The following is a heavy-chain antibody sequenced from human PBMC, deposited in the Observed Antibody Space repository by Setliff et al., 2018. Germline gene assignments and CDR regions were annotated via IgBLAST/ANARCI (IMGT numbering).Heavy chain of an antibody. V-gene: IGHV4-39*07. CDR1: GGSISSSSYY. Sequence: PSETLSLTCTVSGGSISSSSYYWGWIRQPPGKGLEWIGSIYYSGSTYYNPSLKSRVTISVDTSKNQFSLKLSSVTAADTAVYYCARTLYDYDILTGPGYYFDYWGQGTPVTVSS. J-gene: IGHJ4*02. CDR3: ARTLYDYDILTGPGYYFDY. CDR2: IYYSGST. D-gene: IGHD3-9*01.